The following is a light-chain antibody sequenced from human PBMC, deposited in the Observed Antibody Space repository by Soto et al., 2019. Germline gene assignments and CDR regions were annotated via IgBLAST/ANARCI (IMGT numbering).Light chain of an antibody. CDR3: SSYTSSSTLYV. Sequence: QSVLTQPASGSGSPGQSITISCTGTSSDVGSYNYVSWYQQHPGKAPKLMIYEVSNRPSGVSNRFSGSKSGNTASLTISGLQAEDEADYYCSSYTSSSTLYVFGTGTKVTVL. CDR1: SSDVGSYNY. V-gene: IGLV2-14*01. J-gene: IGLJ1*01. CDR2: EVS.